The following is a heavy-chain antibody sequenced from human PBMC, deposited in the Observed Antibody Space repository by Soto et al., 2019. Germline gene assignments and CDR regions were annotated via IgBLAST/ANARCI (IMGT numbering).Heavy chain of an antibody. J-gene: IGHJ4*02. CDR2: ISGDGYST. Sequence: EVQLLESGGGLVQPGGSLRLSCAASGFSFNSFAMSWVRQAPGKGLEWVSAISGDGYSTYYADSVKGRFTVSRDNSNNTHYLQMDSLRAEDTGVYYCAKSSGYYDSRARFDYWGQGSLVTVSS. V-gene: IGHV3-23*01. CDR3: AKSSGYYDSRARFDY. D-gene: IGHD3-22*01. CDR1: GFSFNSFA.